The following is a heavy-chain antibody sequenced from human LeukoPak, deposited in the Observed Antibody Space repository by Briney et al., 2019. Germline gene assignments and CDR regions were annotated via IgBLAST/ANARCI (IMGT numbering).Heavy chain of an antibody. Sequence: LRLSCAASGFTFRSYAMSWVRQAPGKGLEWIGYIYYSGSTYYNPSLKSRVTISVDTSKNQFSLKLSSVTAADTAVYYCVREDAHTYYFDFWGPGTLVTVSS. V-gene: IGHV4-31*02. J-gene: IGHJ4*02. CDR2: IYYSGST. CDR3: VREDAHTYYFDF. D-gene: IGHD2-2*01. CDR1: GFTFRSYA.